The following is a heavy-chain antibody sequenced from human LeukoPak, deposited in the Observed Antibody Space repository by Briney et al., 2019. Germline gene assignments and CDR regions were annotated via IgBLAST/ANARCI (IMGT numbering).Heavy chain of an antibody. V-gene: IGHV3-23*01. Sequence: PGGSLRLSCAASGFTFSSYGMSWVRQAPGKGLEWVSAISGSGGSTYYADSVKGRFTISRDNSKNTLCLQMNSLRAEDTAVYYCAKDDYDILTGYYGGGYYFDYWGQGTLVTVSS. CDR1: GFTFSSYG. CDR2: ISGSGGST. J-gene: IGHJ4*02. CDR3: AKDDYDILTGYYGGGYYFDY. D-gene: IGHD3-9*01.